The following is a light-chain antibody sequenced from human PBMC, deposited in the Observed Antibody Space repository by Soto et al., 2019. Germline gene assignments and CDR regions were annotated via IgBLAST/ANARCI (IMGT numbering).Light chain of an antibody. CDR2: GAS. J-gene: IGKJ4*01. V-gene: IGKV3-20*01. CDR3: QQFGPSSVT. CDR1: QTISTNS. Sequence: EIVLTQSPGTLSLSPGERATLSCRAGQTISTNSLAWYQQKPGQAPRLLIHGASSRATGIPDRFSGSGSGTDFTLTISRLEPEDFAVYYCQQFGPSSVTFGGGTKVEIK.